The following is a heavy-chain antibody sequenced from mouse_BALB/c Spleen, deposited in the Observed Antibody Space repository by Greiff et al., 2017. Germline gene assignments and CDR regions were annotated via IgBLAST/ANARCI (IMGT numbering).Heavy chain of an antibody. CDR2: ISSGGSYT. D-gene: IGHD2-14*01. CDR1: GFTFSSYG. J-gene: IGHJ3*01. Sequence: EVQLVESGGDLVKPGGSLKLSCAASGFTFSSYGMSWVRQTPDKRLEWVATISSGGSYTYYPDSVKGRFTISRDNAKNTLYLQMSSLKSEDTAMYYCARRGYDGFAYWGQGTLVTVSA. V-gene: IGHV5-6*01. CDR3: ARRGYDGFAY.